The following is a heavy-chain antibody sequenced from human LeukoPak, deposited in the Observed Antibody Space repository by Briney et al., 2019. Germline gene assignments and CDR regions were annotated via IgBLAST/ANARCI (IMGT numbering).Heavy chain of an antibody. V-gene: IGHV3-23*01. CDR3: AKDRRYYDAFDI. J-gene: IGHJ3*02. D-gene: IGHD3-10*01. CDR1: GFPFSSYA. Sequence: PGGSLRLSCAASGFPFSSYAMTWVRQAPGKGLEWASTITASGAGIDYADSVKGRFTISRDNSKNRLYLQMNSLRAEDTAVYYCAKDRRYYDAFDIWGQGTMVTVSS. CDR2: ITASGAGI.